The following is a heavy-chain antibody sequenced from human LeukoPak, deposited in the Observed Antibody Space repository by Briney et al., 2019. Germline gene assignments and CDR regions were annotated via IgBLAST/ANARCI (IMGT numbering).Heavy chain of an antibody. D-gene: IGHD3-22*01. V-gene: IGHV3-11*01. J-gene: IGHJ4*02. CDR1: GFTFSDYY. CDR3: AKSTYYYDSSGYYWFDY. CDR2: ISSSSSTI. Sequence: GGSLRLSCAASGFTFSDYYMSWIRQAPGKGLEWISYISSSSSTIYYADSVKGRFTISRDNAKNSLYLQMNSLRAEDTALYYCAKSTYYYDSSGYYWFDYWGQGTLVTVSS.